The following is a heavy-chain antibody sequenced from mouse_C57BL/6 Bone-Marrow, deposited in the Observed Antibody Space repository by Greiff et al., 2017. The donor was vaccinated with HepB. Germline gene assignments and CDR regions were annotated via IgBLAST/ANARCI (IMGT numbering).Heavy chain of an antibody. CDR2: INSDGGST. CDR1: EYEFPSHD. D-gene: IGHD2-4*01. V-gene: IGHV5-2*01. Sequence: EVKLMESGGGLVQPGESLKLSCESNEYEFPSHDMSWVRKTPEKRLELVAAINSDGGSTYYPDTMERRFIISRDNTKKTLYLQMSSLRSEDTALYYCARHTSYDYENWYFDVWGTGTMVTVSS. CDR3: ARHTSYDYENWYFDV. J-gene: IGHJ1*03.